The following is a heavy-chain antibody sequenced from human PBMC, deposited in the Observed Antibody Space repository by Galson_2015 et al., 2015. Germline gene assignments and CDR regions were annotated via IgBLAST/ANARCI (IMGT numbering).Heavy chain of an antibody. J-gene: IGHJ4*02. CDR1: GFTVSSNY. CDR3: ARAGGFRGLWFGDLGDY. Sequence: SLRLSCAASGFTVSSNYMSWVRQAPGKGLEWVSVIYSGGSTYYADSVKGRFTISRDNSKNTLYLQMNSLRAEDTAVYYCARAGGFRGLWFGDLGDYWGQGTLVTVSS. D-gene: IGHD3-10*01. CDR2: IYSGGST. V-gene: IGHV3-53*01.